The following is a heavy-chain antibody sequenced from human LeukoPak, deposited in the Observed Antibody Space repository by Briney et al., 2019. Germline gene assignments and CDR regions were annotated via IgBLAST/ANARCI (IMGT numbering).Heavy chain of an antibody. V-gene: IGHV3-74*01. D-gene: IGHD4-17*01. Sequence: PGGSLRLSCEASGFTLNKYWMHWVRQAPGKGLVWVSCITGDGSDIAYADSVKGRFTVSRDDAKNTLFLQMNSLRVEDTAIYCCARDAYTTTSNWLDPWGQGTLVTVSS. CDR2: ITGDGSDI. CDR1: GFTLNKYW. J-gene: IGHJ5*02. CDR3: ARDAYTTTSNWLDP.